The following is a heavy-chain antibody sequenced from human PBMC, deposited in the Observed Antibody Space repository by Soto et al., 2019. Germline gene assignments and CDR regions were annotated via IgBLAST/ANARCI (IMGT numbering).Heavy chain of an antibody. J-gene: IGHJ4*02. Sequence: EVQLLESGGGLVQPGGSLRLSCAASGFIFSSYVMNWVRQAPGKGLEWVSSITDNGGSTYYADSVKGRFTISRDNSKNSLYLQMNSLRADDTAVYYCAKDICGPSRCYNDYWGQGTLVTVSP. V-gene: IGHV3-23*01. CDR2: ITDNGGST. CDR1: GFIFSSYV. D-gene: IGHD2-15*01. CDR3: AKDICGPSRCYNDY.